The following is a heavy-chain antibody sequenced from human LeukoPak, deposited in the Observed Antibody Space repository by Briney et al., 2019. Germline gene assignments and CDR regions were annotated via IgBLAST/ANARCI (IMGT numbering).Heavy chain of an antibody. CDR1: GFTFSSYA. D-gene: IGHD6-19*01. Sequence: GGSLRLSCAASGFTFSSYAMHWVRQAPAKGLEWVAVISHDGSNKYYADSVKGRFSISRDNSKNTLYLQMNGLRAEETAMYYCATRYTSGWSLYFDNWGQGTLVTVSS. CDR2: ISHDGSNK. CDR3: ATRYTSGWSLYFDN. V-gene: IGHV3-30-3*01. J-gene: IGHJ4*02.